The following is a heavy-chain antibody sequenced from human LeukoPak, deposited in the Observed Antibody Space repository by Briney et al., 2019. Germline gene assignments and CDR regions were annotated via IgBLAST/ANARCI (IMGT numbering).Heavy chain of an antibody. CDR3: ARQGGSSSPYYYYYMDV. D-gene: IGHD6-6*01. J-gene: IGHJ6*03. CDR2: IFHAGNT. CDR1: GYSITSGYY. Sequence: SETLSLTCNVSGYSITSGYYWGWFRQPPGKGLEWIGNIFHAGNTYYNPSLRSRVTISVDTSKNQFSLRLTSVTAADTAVYYRARQGGSSSPYYYYYMDVWGKGTTVTVSS. V-gene: IGHV4-38-2*02.